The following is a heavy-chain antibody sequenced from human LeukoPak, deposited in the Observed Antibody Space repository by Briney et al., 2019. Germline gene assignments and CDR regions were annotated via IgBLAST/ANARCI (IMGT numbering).Heavy chain of an antibody. CDR3: AKAQVYYDILTGQDKYYFDY. D-gene: IGHD3-9*01. J-gene: IGHJ4*02. CDR2: IIGSGGST. V-gene: IGHV3-23*01. Sequence: GSLRLSCAASGLIFRRFAMSWVRAARGKGLEWVSAIIGSGGSTYYADSVRGLFTISRDNSNNTLYLQMNSLRAEDTAVYYCAKAQVYYDILTGQDKYYFDYWGQGTLVTVSS. CDR1: GLIFRRFA.